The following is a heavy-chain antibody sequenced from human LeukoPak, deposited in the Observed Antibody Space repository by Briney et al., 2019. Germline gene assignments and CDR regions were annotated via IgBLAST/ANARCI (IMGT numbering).Heavy chain of an antibody. J-gene: IGHJ4*02. D-gene: IGHD5-18*01. Sequence: ASVKVSCKASGYTFTSYGISWARQAPGQGLEWMGWISAYNGNTNYAQKLQGRVTMTTDTSTSTAYMELRSLRSDDTAVYYCARDSEGYSYGNGFDYWGQGTLVTVSS. CDR3: ARDSEGYSYGNGFDY. CDR2: ISAYNGNT. CDR1: GYTFTSYG. V-gene: IGHV1-18*01.